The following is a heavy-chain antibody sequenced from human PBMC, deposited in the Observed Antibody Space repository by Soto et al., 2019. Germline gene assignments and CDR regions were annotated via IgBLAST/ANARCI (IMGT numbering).Heavy chain of an antibody. Sequence: QVQLQESGPGLVKPSQTLSLTCTVSGGSIRNSGYYWSWIRQLPGKGLEWIGFISYSGSTDYAPSLMGRVTVSVDTSKNQVSLNLSSVTAADTAVYYCGRDAVTKRDFYYYGMDVWGRGTTVTVSS. CDR2: ISYSGST. J-gene: IGHJ6*02. D-gene: IGHD4-4*01. CDR3: GRDAVTKRDFYYYGMDV. CDR1: GGSIRNSGYY. V-gene: IGHV4-31*03.